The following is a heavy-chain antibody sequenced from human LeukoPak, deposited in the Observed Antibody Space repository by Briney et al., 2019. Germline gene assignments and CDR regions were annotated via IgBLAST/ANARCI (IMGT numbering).Heavy chain of an antibody. D-gene: IGHD2-15*01. J-gene: IGHJ4*02. CDR3: ARVAGYCSGGSCYARGRPFDY. V-gene: IGHV4-34*01. CDR1: GGSFSGYY. CDR2: INHSGST. Sequence: SETLSLTCAVYGGSFSGYYWSWIRQPPGKGLEWIGEINHSGSTNYNPSLKSRVTISVDTSKNQFSLKLSSVTAADTAVYYCARVAGYCSGGSCYARGRPFDYWGQGTLVTVSS.